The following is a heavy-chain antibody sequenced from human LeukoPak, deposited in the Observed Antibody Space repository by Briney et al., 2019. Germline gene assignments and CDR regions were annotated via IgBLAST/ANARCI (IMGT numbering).Heavy chain of an antibody. J-gene: IGHJ4*02. CDR2: ISGSGGTT. Sequence: GGSLRLSCAASEFTFNNYAMSWVRQAPGKGLEWVSTISGSGGTTYYADSVKGRFTISRDNSKNTLYLQMNSLRAEDTAVYYCARDLGLLWFGELLGWGQGTLVTVSS. CDR3: ARDLGLLWFGELLG. CDR1: EFTFNNYA. V-gene: IGHV3-23*01. D-gene: IGHD3-10*01.